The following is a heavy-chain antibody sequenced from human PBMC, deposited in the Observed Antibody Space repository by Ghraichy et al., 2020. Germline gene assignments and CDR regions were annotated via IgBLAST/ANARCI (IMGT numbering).Heavy chain of an antibody. D-gene: IGHD3-22*01. CDR2: ISGSGGST. CDR1: GFTFSSYA. J-gene: IGHJ6*03. Sequence: GGSLRLSCAASGFTFSSYAMSWVRQAPGKGLEWVSAISGSGGSTYYADSVKGRFTISRDNSKNTLYLQMNSLRAEDTAVYYCAKDGLDYYDSSGYRRNYCYYYMDVWGKGTTVTVSS. V-gene: IGHV3-23*01. CDR3: AKDGLDYYDSSGYRRNYCYYYMDV.